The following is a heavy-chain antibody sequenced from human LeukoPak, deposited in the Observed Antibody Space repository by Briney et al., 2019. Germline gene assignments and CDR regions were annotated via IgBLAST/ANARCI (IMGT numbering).Heavy chain of an antibody. J-gene: IGHJ3*02. V-gene: IGHV4-59*08. D-gene: IGHD6-19*01. CDR1: GGAISSYY. CDR2: IHKSGSP. CDR3: ARYTSGWLDAFDI. Sequence: SETLSLTRTVSGGAISSYYWTWIRQPPGKGLEWIRYIHKSGSPNFSHPFKGRVTISVDTSKNQFSMSLSSVDAGDTDLYYCARYTSGWLDAFDIWGQGKMVSVSS.